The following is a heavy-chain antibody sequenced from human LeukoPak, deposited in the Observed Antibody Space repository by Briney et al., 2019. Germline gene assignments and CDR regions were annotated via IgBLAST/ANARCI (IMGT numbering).Heavy chain of an antibody. CDR1: GFTFSSYS. CDR2: ISSSSSCI. V-gene: IGHV3-21*01. Sequence: PGGSLRLSCAASGFTFSSYSMNWVRQAPGKGLEWVSSISSSSSCIYYADSVKGRFTISRDNAKNSLYLQMNSLRAEDTAVYYCARDLPVAAAAGISDYWGQGTLVTVSS. D-gene: IGHD6-13*01. J-gene: IGHJ4*02. CDR3: ARDLPVAAAAGISDY.